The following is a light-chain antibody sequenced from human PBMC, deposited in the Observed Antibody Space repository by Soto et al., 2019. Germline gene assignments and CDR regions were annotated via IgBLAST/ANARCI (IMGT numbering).Light chain of an antibody. Sequence: ETVLTQSPATLSLSPGERATLSCRASQSISNSLAWYQHKPGQAPRLLIYDASNRATGIPARFSGRGSGTDFTLTISSLEPEDFAVYYCQQRSNWPLFGGGTKVEIE. CDR3: QQRSNWPL. CDR2: DAS. J-gene: IGKJ4*01. CDR1: QSISNS. V-gene: IGKV3-11*01.